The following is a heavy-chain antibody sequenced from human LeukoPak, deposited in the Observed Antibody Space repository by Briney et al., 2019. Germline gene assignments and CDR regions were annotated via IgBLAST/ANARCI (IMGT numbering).Heavy chain of an antibody. CDR1: GYTFTSYG. J-gene: IGHJ4*02. D-gene: IGHD6-13*01. V-gene: IGHV1-18*01. CDR2: ISAYNGNT. Sequence: VASVKVSCKASGYTFTSYGISWVRQAPGQGLEWMGWISAYNGNTNYAQKLQGRVTMTTDTSTSTAYMELSRLRSDDTAVYYCARGRYSSSWYATGDYYNYWGQGTLVTVSS. CDR3: ARGRYSSSWYATGDYYNY.